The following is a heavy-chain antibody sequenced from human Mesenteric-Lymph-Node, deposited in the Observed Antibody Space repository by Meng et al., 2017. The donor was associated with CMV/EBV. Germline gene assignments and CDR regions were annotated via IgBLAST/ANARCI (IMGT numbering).Heavy chain of an antibody. J-gene: IGHJ6*02. Sequence: GESLKISCAASGFTFSNYEMNWVRQAPGKGLEWVSYINSGGVTIIYYADSVRGRFTISRDNAKNSLYLQMNSLRAEDTAVYYCAAPVRYCSGGTCPYYYYAMDVWGQGTTVTVSS. CDR3: AAPVRYCSGGTCPYYYYAMDV. V-gene: IGHV3-48*03. CDR2: INSGGVTI. CDR1: GFTFSNYE. D-gene: IGHD2-15*01.